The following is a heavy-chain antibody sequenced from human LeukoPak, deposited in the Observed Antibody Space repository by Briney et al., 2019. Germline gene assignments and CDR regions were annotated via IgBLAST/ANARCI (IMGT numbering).Heavy chain of an antibody. CDR3: ASTPKPYGSGSYWYGAAFDY. CDR1: GGPISSYY. D-gene: IGHD3-10*01. CDR2: IYYSGST. J-gene: IGHJ4*02. Sequence: SETLSLTCTVSGGPISSYYWSWIRQPPGKGPEWIGYIYYSGSTNYNPSLKSRVTISVDTSKNQFSLKLSSVTAADTAVYYCASTPKPYGSGSYWYGAAFDYWGQGTLVTVSS. V-gene: IGHV4-59*08.